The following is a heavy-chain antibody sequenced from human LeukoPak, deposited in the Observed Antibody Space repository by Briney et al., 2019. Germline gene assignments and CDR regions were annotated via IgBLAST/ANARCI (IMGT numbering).Heavy chain of an antibody. CDR1: GGSFSGYY. CDR2: INHSGST. V-gene: IGHV4-34*01. D-gene: IGHD4-17*01. Sequence: PSETLSLTCAVYGGSFSGYYWSRIRQPPGKGLEWIGEINHSGSTNYNPSLKSRVTISVDTSKNQFSLKLSSVTAADTAVYYCARLPTAWAFDIWGQGTMVTVSS. CDR3: ARLPTAWAFDI. J-gene: IGHJ3*02.